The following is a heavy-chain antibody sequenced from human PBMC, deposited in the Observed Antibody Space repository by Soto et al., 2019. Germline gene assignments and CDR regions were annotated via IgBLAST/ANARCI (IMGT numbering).Heavy chain of an antibody. V-gene: IGHV4-34*01. D-gene: IGHD6-13*01. CDR1: GGSFSGYY. J-gene: IGHJ3*02. CDR3: ASQSSSWYLYAFDI. Sequence: QVQLQQWGAGLLKPSETLSLTCAVYGGSFSGYYWSWIRQPPGKGLEWIGEINHSGSTNYNPSRKSRVTISVDTSKNQCSLKLSSVTAADTAVYYCASQSSSWYLYAFDIWGQGTMVTVSS. CDR2: INHSGST.